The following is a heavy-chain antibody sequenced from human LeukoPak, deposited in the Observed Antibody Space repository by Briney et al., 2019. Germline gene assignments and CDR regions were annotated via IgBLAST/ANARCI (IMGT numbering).Heavy chain of an antibody. V-gene: IGHV4-59*01. D-gene: IGHD5-18*01. CDR2: IYYSGST. Sequence: SETLSLTCTVSGGSISSYYWSWIRPPPGKGLEWIGYIYYSGSTNYNPSLKSRVTISVDTSKNQFSLKLSSVTAADTAVYYCATRGYSYALDAFDIWGQGTMVTVSS. CDR1: GGSISSYY. J-gene: IGHJ3*02. CDR3: ATRGYSYALDAFDI.